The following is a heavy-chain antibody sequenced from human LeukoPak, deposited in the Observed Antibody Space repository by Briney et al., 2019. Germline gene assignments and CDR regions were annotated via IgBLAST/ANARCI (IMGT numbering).Heavy chain of an antibody. D-gene: IGHD4-23*01. CDR2: IYYSGST. Sequence: PSETLSLTCTVSGGSISSYYWSWIRQPPGKGLEWIGYIYYSGSTNYNPSLKSRVTISVDTSKNQFSLKLSSVTAADTAVYYCARDLPAVVRGRAFDVWGQGTMVTVSS. CDR1: GGSISSYY. CDR3: ARDLPAVVRGRAFDV. V-gene: IGHV4-59*01. J-gene: IGHJ3*01.